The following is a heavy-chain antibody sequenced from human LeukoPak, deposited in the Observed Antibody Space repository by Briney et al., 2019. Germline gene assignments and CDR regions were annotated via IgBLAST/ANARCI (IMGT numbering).Heavy chain of an antibody. CDR1: GFSFGSYW. Sequence: PGGSLRLSCAASGFSFGSYWMHWVRRAQGKGLVWVSRIQSDGSSTDYADSVRGRFTISRDNAKNMLFLQMNSLRAEDTAIYYCVRGAPFDFWGQGTLVTVSS. V-gene: IGHV3-74*01. CDR3: VRGAPFDF. J-gene: IGHJ4*02. CDR2: IQSDGSST.